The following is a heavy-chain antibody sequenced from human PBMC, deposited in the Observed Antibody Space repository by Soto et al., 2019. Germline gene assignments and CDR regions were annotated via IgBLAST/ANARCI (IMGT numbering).Heavy chain of an antibody. V-gene: IGHV3-33*01. Sequence: GGSLRLSCAASGFTFTSYGMHWVRQAPGKGLEWVALIWYDGTNKHYADSVKGRFTISRDNSKNTLYLQMNSLRAEDTAVYYCERESVSSAWLSYFDYSGQGTLVTVSS. D-gene: IGHD6-19*01. CDR2: IWYDGTNK. CDR1: GFTFTSYG. CDR3: ERESVSSAWLSYFDY. J-gene: IGHJ4*02.